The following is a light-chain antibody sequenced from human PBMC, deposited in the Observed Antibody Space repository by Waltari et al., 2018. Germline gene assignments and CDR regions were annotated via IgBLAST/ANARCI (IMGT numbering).Light chain of an antibody. CDR1: QRISSG. CDR3: QQYSSYPTWT. CDR2: KAS. J-gene: IGKJ1*01. Sequence: DIQMTQSPSTLSASLGAQVTLTCRASQRISSGLAWYPQKPGKAPKRLIYKASNLESGVPSRFSGSGSGTEFALTISSLQPDDFATYYCQQYSSYPTWTFGQGTKVEIK. V-gene: IGKV1-5*03.